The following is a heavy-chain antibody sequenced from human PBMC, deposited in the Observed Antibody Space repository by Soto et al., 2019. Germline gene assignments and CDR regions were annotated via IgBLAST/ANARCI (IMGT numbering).Heavy chain of an antibody. CDR2: IIPIFGTA. D-gene: IGHD3-10*01. CDR1: GGTFSSYA. V-gene: IGHV1-69*01. Sequence: QVQLVQSGAEVKKPGSSVKVSCKASGGTFSSYAISWVRQAPGQGLEWMGGIIPIFGTANYAQKFQGRVTITADESTSTAYMELSSLRSEDKAVYYCARAPLGSGSYYGAPPYYYYGMDVWGQGTTVTVSS. CDR3: ARAPLGSGSYYGAPPYYYYGMDV. J-gene: IGHJ6*02.